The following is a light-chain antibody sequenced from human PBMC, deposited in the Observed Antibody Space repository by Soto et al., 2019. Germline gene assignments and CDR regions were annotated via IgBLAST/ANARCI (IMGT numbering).Light chain of an antibody. J-gene: IGKJ1*01. CDR2: KAS. CDR3: QQYNSYWT. V-gene: IGKV1-5*03. Sequence: DIPMTQSPSTLSASVGDRVTITCRASQSISSWLAWYQQKPGKAPKLLIYKASSLESGVPSRFSGSGSGTEFTLTISSLHPDDFATYYCQQYNSYWTLGQGTKVDIK. CDR1: QSISSW.